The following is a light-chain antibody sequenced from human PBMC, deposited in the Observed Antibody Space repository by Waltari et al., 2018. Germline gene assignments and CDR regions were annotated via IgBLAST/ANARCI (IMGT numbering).Light chain of an antibody. CDR3: QHYVRRPVT. J-gene: IGKJ1*01. V-gene: IGKV3-20*01. Sequence: IVLTQSPGTLSLSPGERATLSCRASQSVGTFLVWCQQKPGQAPRLLIQCASARATGTPDRFSGSRSGTDFLLPISRLEPADFAVYYCQHYVRRPVTFGQGTKVEI. CDR2: CAS. CDR1: QSVGTF.